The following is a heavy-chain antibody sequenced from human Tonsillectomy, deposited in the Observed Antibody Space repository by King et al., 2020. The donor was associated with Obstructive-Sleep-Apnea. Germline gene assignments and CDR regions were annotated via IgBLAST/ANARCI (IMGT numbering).Heavy chain of an antibody. Sequence: LQLQESGPGLVKPSETLSLTCTVSGGSISSSDYYWGWIRQPPGKVLEWIGSIYYSGSTYYNPSLKSRVTISLDTSKNPFSLRLSSVTAADTAVYYCVREDYGDFECAYWGQGTLVTVSS. V-gene: IGHV4-39*07. CDR1: GGSISSSDYY. CDR3: VREDYGDFECAY. CDR2: IYYSGST. D-gene: IGHD4-17*01. J-gene: IGHJ4*02.